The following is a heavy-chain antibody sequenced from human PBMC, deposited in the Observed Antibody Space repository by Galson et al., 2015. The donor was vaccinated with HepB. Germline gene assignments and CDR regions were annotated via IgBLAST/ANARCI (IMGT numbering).Heavy chain of an antibody. CDR3: ASRLGGSFAFDI. Sequence: SLRLSCAASGFTFSSYGMSWVRQAPGKGLEWVSYISTGSSTKYYADSVKGRLTISRDNAKSSLYLQLNSLRDEDTAVYYCASRLGGSFAFDIWGRGTMVVVSS. CDR1: GFTFSSYG. CDR2: ISTGSSTK. V-gene: IGHV3-48*02. J-gene: IGHJ3*02. D-gene: IGHD3-16*01.